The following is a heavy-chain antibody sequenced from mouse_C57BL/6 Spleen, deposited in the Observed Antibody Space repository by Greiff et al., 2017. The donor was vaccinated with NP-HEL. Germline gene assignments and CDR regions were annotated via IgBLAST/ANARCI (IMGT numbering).Heavy chain of an antibody. CDR3: ARDRVITTVVERYFDV. CDR2: ISDGGSYT. V-gene: IGHV5-4*01. Sequence: EVQGVESGGGLVKPGGSLKLSCAASGFTFSSYAMSWVRQTPEKRLEWVATISDGGSYTYYPDNVKGRFTISRDNAKNNLYLQMSHLKSEDTAMYYCARDRVITTVVERYFDVWGTGTTVTVSS. J-gene: IGHJ1*03. D-gene: IGHD1-1*01. CDR1: GFTFSSYA.